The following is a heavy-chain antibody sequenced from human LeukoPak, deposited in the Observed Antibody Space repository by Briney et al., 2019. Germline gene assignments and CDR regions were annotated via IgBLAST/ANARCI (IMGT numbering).Heavy chain of an antibody. D-gene: IGHD2-15*01. CDR1: GFTFSSYA. CDR2: IGGSGATA. CDR3: AKIRLEESATGY. Sequence: TGGSLRLSCAASGFTFSSYAMSWVRQAPGKGLEWVSAIGGSGATAYYADSVRGRFTISRDNSKNTMYLQMSSLRAEDTAVYYCAKIRLEESATGYWGQGTLVTVSS. J-gene: IGHJ4*02. V-gene: IGHV3-23*01.